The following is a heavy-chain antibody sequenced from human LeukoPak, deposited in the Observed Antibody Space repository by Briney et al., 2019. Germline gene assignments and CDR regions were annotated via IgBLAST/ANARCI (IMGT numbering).Heavy chain of an antibody. CDR1: GGSISSGDYY. CDR3: ARGGGRDMLDP. Sequence: SETLSLTCTVSGGSISSGDYYWSWIRQPPGKGLEWIGEINHSGSTNYNPSLKSRVTISADTSKNQFSLKLSSVTAADTAVYYCARGGGRDMLDPWGQGTLVTASS. CDR2: INHSGST. D-gene: IGHD3-10*01. V-gene: IGHV4-39*07. J-gene: IGHJ5*02.